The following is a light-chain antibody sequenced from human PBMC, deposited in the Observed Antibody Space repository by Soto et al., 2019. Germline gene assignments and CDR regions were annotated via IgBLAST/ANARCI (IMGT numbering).Light chain of an antibody. Sequence: QSVLTQPPSVSAAPGQRVTISCTGGSSNIGGGYDVHWYQQLPGTAPKLLIYGNSNRPSRVPDRFSGSKSGTSASLAITGLRGEDEADYYCHSYDTSLSGYVFGTGTKLTVL. CDR2: GNS. CDR3: HSYDTSLSGYV. V-gene: IGLV1-40*01. J-gene: IGLJ1*01. CDR1: SSNIGGGYD.